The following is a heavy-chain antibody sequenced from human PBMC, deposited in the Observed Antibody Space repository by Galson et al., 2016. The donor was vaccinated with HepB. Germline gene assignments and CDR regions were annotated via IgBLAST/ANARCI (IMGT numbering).Heavy chain of an antibody. CDR1: LDTISITGYF. V-gene: IGHV4-39*01. J-gene: IGHJ4*02. D-gene: IGHD3-16*01. CDR3: TRWGTYGFADY. CDR2: ISHSGSA. Sequence: SETLSLTCTVSLDTISITGYFWSWIRQHPGRSLEWIGYISHSGSAYFNPSLKSRLTISSDTSRNQFSLTLTSVTATDTAVYFCTRWGTYGFADYWGQGTLVTVSS.